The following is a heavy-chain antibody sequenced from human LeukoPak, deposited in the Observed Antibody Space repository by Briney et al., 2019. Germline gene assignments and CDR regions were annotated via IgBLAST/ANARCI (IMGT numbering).Heavy chain of an antibody. D-gene: IGHD3-9*01. J-gene: IGHJ4*02. CDR1: GFTFDDYA. CDR3: AKDTHFDWLAATGGFDY. Sequence: PGRSLRLSCAASGFTFDDYAMHWVRQAPGKGLEWVSGISWNSGSIGYADSVKGRFTISRDNAKNSLYLQMNSLRAEDTALYYCAKDTHFDWLAATGGFDYWGQGTLVTVSS. CDR2: ISWNSGSI. V-gene: IGHV3-9*01.